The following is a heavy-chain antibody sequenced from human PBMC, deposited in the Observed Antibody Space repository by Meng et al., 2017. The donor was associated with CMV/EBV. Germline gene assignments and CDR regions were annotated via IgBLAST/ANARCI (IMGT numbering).Heavy chain of an antibody. Sequence: SETLSLTCTVSGGSISSYYWSWIRQPPGKGLEWIGYIYYSGSTNYNPSLKSRVTISVDTSKNQFSLKLSSVTAADTAVYYCASTHCSSTSCYTWQLAYFDYWGQGTLVTVSS. J-gene: IGHJ4*02. V-gene: IGHV4-59*01. CDR2: IYYSGST. D-gene: IGHD2-2*02. CDR3: ASTHCSSTSCYTWQLAYFDY. CDR1: GGSISSYY.